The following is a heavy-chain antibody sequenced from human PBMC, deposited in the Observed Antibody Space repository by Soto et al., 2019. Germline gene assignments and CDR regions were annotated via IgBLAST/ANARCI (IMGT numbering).Heavy chain of an antibody. V-gene: IGHV3-30*04. CDR3: ARSFHGRGFIRDAMDV. CDR2: ISYDGRNE. CDR1: GSSLSGYA. J-gene: IGHJ6*02. Sequence: QVQVVESGGGVVQPGRSLRFSCAASGSSLSGYAVHWVRQAPGRGLDWVAVISYDGRNEYYADSVKGRFTISRDNSKNRLYLEMNSLRVEDSALYYCARSFHGRGFIRDAMDVWGQGTTVTVSS. D-gene: IGHD3-16*01.